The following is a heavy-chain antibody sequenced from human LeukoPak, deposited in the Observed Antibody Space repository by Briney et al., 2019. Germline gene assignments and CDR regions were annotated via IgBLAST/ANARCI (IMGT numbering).Heavy chain of an antibody. Sequence: GSSVKVSCKASGGTFSSYAISLVRLAPGQGLGWMGGVIPIFGTANYAQKFQGRVTITADESTSTAYMELSSLRSEDTAVYYCASSPYYDFWSGIPGYFDYWGQGTLVTVSS. D-gene: IGHD3-3*01. CDR3: ASSPYYDFWSGIPGYFDY. CDR2: VIPIFGTA. J-gene: IGHJ4*02. CDR1: GGTFSSYA. V-gene: IGHV1-69*01.